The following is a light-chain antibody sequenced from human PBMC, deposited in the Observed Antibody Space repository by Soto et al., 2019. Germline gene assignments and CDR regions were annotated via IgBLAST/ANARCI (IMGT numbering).Light chain of an antibody. Sequence: IQMTQSPSSLSASVGDRVTITSRATQSISSYLNWYQQKPGKAPKLLIYAVSSLQSGVPSRFSGSRSGTDFTLTISSLQPEDFATYYCHTPRTFGQGTKVEIK. CDR1: QSISSY. CDR3: HTPRT. V-gene: IGKV1-39*01. J-gene: IGKJ1*01. CDR2: AVS.